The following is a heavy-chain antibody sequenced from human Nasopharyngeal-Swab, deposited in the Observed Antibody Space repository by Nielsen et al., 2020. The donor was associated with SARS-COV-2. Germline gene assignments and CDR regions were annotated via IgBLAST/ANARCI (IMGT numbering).Heavy chain of an antibody. CDR1: GGSISSSSYY. Sequence: SETLSLTCTVSGGSISSSSYYWGWIRQPPGKGLEWIGSIYYSGSTYYNPSLKSRVTISVDTSKNQFSLKLSSVTAADTAVYYCARQHRSQYYDILTSYYEDYYFDYWGQGTLVTVSS. V-gene: IGHV4-39*01. CDR2: IYYSGST. D-gene: IGHD3-9*01. J-gene: IGHJ4*02. CDR3: ARQHRSQYYDILTSYYEDYYFDY.